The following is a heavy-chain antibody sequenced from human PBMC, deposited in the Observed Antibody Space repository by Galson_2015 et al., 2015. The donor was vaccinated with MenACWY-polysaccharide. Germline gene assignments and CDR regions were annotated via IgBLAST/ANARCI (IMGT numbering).Heavy chain of an antibody. CDR3: ARDRTTYYYYYGLDV. Sequence: TLSLTCSVSGGSISSNSYYWSWLRQPAGKGLEWIGRIYTSGSTNYNPSLKSRFTISVDTSKSQFSLKLSSVTAADTAVYYCARDRTTYYYYYGLDVWGQGTTVTVSS. D-gene: IGHD2/OR15-2a*01. J-gene: IGHJ6*02. CDR1: GGSISSNSYY. V-gene: IGHV4-61*02. CDR2: IYTSGST.